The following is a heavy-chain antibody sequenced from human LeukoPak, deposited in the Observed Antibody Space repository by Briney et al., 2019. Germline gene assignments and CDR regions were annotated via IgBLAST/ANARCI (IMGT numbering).Heavy chain of an antibody. D-gene: IGHD3-22*01. CDR2: ISGDATTI. J-gene: IGHJ4*02. CDR1: GFTFSNFN. Sequence: PGGSLRLSCAASGFTFSNFNMNWVRQAPGKGLEWVSLISGDATTIYYADSLRGRFTISRDNAQSSLYLQMTSLRAEDTAVYYCARDYYDSCGYQNFDSWGQGTLVTVSS. CDR3: ARDYYDSCGYQNFDS. V-gene: IGHV3-48*04.